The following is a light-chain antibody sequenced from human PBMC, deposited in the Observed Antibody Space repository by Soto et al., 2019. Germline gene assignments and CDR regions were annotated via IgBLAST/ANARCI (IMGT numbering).Light chain of an antibody. J-gene: IGLJ3*02. CDR2: DVT. CDR1: SSDIGAYNY. Sequence: QSALTQPASVSGSPGQSITISCTGTSSDIGAYNYVSWYRRHPGKAPKLIIYDVTNRPAGISNRFSGSKSGNTASLTISRLQAEDEADYYCSSYTFASAEVFGGGTKVTVL. CDR3: SSYTFASAEV. V-gene: IGLV2-14*01.